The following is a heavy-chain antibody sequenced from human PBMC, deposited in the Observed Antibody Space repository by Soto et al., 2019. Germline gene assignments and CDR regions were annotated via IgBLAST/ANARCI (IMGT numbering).Heavy chain of an antibody. Sequence: LPETLSLTCTVSGGSISSYYWSWIRQPPGKGLEWIGYIYYSGSTNYNPSLKSRVTISVDTSKNQFSLKLSSVTAADTAVYYCARDRAAMVRGDPDYYYYYGMDVWGQGTTVTVSS. CDR3: ARDRAAMVRGDPDYYYYYGMDV. J-gene: IGHJ6*02. V-gene: IGHV4-59*01. D-gene: IGHD3-10*01. CDR2: IYYSGST. CDR1: GGSISSYY.